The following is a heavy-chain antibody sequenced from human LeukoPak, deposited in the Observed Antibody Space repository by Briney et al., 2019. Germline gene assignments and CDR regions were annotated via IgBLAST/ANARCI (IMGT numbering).Heavy chain of an antibody. Sequence: SETLSLTCTVSGGSISSGGYYWSWIRQHPGKGLEWIGYIYYSGSTYYNPSLKSRVTISVDTSKNQFSLKLSSVTAADTAVYYCARGRTRGTVTPLGYWGQGTLVTVSS. J-gene: IGHJ4*02. CDR2: IYYSGST. CDR1: GGSISSGGYY. CDR3: ARGRTRGTVTPLGY. D-gene: IGHD4-23*01. V-gene: IGHV4-31*03.